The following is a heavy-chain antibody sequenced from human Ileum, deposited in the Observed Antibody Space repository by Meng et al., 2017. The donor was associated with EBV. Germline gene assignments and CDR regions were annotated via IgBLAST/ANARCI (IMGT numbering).Heavy chain of an antibody. CDR3: ARGGWSLDY. CDR1: GGSTSSYY. J-gene: IGHJ4*02. D-gene: IGHD2-15*01. Sequence: QVQVQDSGPGLVKPSETLFLPCTVSGGSTSSYYWSWIRQPPGKGLEWIGYIYYSGSTNYNPSLKSRVTISVDTSKNQFSLNLSSVTAADTAVYYCARGGWSLDYWGQGTLVTVSS. CDR2: IYYSGST. V-gene: IGHV4-59*08.